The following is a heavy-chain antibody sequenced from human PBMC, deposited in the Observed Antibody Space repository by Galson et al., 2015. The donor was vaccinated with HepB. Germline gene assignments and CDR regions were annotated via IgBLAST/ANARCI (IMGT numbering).Heavy chain of an antibody. CDR2: TYYRSKWYN. CDR3: ARVFAPGAYYYYGMDV. CDR1: GDSVSSNSAA. Sequence: CAISGDSVSSNSAAWNWIRQSPSRGLEWLGRTYYRSKWYNDYAVSVKSRITINLDTSKNQFSLQLNSVTPEDTAVYYCARVFAPGAYYYYGMDVWGQGTTVTVSS. V-gene: IGHV6-1*01. D-gene: IGHD3-3*01. J-gene: IGHJ6*02.